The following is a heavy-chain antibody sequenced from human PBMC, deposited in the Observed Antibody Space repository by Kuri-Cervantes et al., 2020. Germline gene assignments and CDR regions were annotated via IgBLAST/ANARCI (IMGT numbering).Heavy chain of an antibody. J-gene: IGHJ6*03. Sequence: SETLSLTCMVSRGSLSSHYWSWIRQPAGKALEWIGRIYANGSTTYNPSLKSRVTISLDKSKNQFSLKLSSVTAADTAVYYCARGGGYCSGGSCYFHYYYYYMDVWGKGTTVTVSS. CDR3: ARGGGYCSGGSCYFHYYYYYMDV. CDR1: RGSLSSHY. V-gene: IGHV4-4*07. D-gene: IGHD2-15*01. CDR2: IYANGST.